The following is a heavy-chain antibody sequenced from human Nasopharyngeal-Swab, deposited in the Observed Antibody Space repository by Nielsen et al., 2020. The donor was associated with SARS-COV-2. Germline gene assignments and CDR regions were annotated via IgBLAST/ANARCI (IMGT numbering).Heavy chain of an antibody. V-gene: IGHV3-21*01. Sequence: GGSLELSCAPSGFTFISNTMNWVRQPPGKGLEWVSSISSSSSYIYYADSVKGRFTISRDNAKNSLYLQMNSLRAEDTAVYYCARDLRSGWNWFDPWGQGTLVTVSS. D-gene: IGHD6-19*01. CDR2: ISSSSSYI. J-gene: IGHJ5*02. CDR3: ARDLRSGWNWFDP. CDR1: GFTFISNT.